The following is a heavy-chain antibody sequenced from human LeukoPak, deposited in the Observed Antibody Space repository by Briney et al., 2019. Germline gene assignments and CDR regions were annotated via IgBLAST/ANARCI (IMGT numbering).Heavy chain of an antibody. V-gene: IGHV3-21*01. CDR1: GFTFSSYI. Sequence: GESLRLSCAASGFTFSSYITNWVRQAPGKGLEWVSSISSGSSFMYYADSGKGRFTISRDNAKNSVFLQMNSLRAEDTAVYYCTRDPGMDVWGKGTTVTVSS. CDR3: TRDPGMDV. J-gene: IGHJ6*03. CDR2: ISSGSSFM.